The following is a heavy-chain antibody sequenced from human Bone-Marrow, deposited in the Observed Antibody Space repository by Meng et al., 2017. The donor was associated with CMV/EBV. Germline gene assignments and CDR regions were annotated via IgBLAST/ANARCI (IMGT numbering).Heavy chain of an antibody. CDR3: ARESYFYETSALGDF. D-gene: IGHD3-22*01. V-gene: IGHV3-23*01. CDR1: GFTFSSYA. CDR2: ISGSGGST. J-gene: IGHJ4*02. Sequence: GESLKISCAASGFTFSSYAMSWVRQAPGKGLEWVSAISGSGGSTYYADSVKGRFTISRDNAKNTLYLQMNSLRAEDTAVFYCARESYFYETSALGDFWGQGTLVTVSS.